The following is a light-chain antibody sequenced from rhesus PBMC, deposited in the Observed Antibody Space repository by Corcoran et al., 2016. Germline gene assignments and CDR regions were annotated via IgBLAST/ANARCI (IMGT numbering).Light chain of an antibody. CDR2: EVS. CDR3: SSYAVSNTYI. CDR1: SSDIGVYNY. V-gene: IGLV2-32*02. J-gene: IGLJ1*01. Sequence: QAALTQPRSVSGSPGQSVTISCTGTSSDIGVYNYVSWYQQHPGTAPKLMIYEVSKRPSGVSDRFSGSKSGNTASLTISGLQAEDEADYYCSSYAVSNTYIFGAGTRLTVL.